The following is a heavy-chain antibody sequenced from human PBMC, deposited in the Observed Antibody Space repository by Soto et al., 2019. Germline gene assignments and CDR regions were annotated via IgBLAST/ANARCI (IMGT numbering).Heavy chain of an antibody. D-gene: IGHD3-10*01. Sequence: SETLSLTCTVSGGSTSSGDYYWSWIRQPPGKGLEWIGNIYFSGSTDYNPSLKSRLTISVDTSKNQFSLKLSSVTAADTAVYYCARDKLLDYWGQGTLVTVSS. V-gene: IGHV4-30-4*01. CDR1: GGSTSSGDYY. J-gene: IGHJ4*02. CDR3: ARDKLLDY. CDR2: IYFSGST.